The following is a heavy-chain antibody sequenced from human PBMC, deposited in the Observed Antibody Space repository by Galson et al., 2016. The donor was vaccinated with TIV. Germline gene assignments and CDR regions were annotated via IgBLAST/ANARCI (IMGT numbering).Heavy chain of an antibody. CDR3: AKVPSSGFSDYYGLDV. V-gene: IGHV3-23*01. CDR1: GFTFSRFT. CDR2: IIASGGST. J-gene: IGHJ6*02. D-gene: IGHD3-22*01. Sequence: SLRLSCAGSGFTFSRFTMCWVRQAPGKGLQWVSSIIASGGSTYYADSVKGRFTISRDNSKNTQYLQMNSLRADDTAIYYCAKVPSSGFSDYYGLDVWGQGTTVTVSS.